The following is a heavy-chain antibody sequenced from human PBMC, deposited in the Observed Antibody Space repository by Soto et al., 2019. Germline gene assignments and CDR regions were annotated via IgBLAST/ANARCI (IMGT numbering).Heavy chain of an antibody. J-gene: IGHJ5*02. Sequence: GGSLRLSCAASGFIVSSNYMSWVRQAPGKGLEWVSVIYSGGSTYYADSVKGRFTISRDNSKNTLYLQMNSLRAEDTAVYYCAREIIEAAAGDWFDPWGQGTLVTVS. CDR1: GFIVSSNY. CDR3: AREIIEAAAGDWFDP. CDR2: IYSGGST. D-gene: IGHD6-13*01. V-gene: IGHV3-66*01.